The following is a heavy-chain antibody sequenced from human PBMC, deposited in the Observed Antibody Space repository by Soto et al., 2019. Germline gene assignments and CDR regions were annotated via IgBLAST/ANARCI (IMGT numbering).Heavy chain of an antibody. CDR2: ISGSGTNT. CDR1: GFTFSSYV. CDR3: AKDNSPYSGYNSFDY. V-gene: IGHV3-23*01. J-gene: IGHJ4*02. D-gene: IGHD5-12*01. Sequence: EVRLLESGGGLIQPGGSLRLSCAASGFTFSSYVMSWVRQAPGTGLEWVSGISGSGTNTYYADSVKGRFTISRDNSKNTLSLQMTSLRAEDTAEYYCAKDNSPYSGYNSFDYWGEGTLVTVSS.